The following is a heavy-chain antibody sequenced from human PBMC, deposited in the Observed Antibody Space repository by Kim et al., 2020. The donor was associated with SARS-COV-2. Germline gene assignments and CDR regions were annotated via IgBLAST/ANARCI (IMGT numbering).Heavy chain of an antibody. D-gene: IGHD3-9*01. CDR1: GYTFTSYY. CDR2: INPSGGST. J-gene: IGHJ6*02. V-gene: IGHV1-46*01. CDR3: AGDSSPRRYFHWLHPEGYYYDRMDI. Sequence: ASVKVSCKASGYTFTSYYMHWVRQSPGQGLEWMGIINPSGGSTSYAQQFQGRVTMTRRTSTSTVYMELSSLRSEDTAVYYCAGDSSPRRYFHWLHPEGYYYDRMDIWGQGTTVTVS.